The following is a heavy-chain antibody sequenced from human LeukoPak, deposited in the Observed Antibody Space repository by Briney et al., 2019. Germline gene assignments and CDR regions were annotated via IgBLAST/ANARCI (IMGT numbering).Heavy chain of an antibody. CDR2: ISGSGRIT. V-gene: IGHV3-23*01. CDR1: GFTFSSYA. D-gene: IGHD6-6*01. CDR3: AKDPYEYSSTSFDY. J-gene: IGHJ4*02. Sequence: GGSLRLSCAASGFTFSSYAMTWVRQAPGKGLEWVSTISGSGRITYYADSVKGRFTISRDNSKNTLYLQMNSLRAEDTAVYYCAKDPYEYSSTSFDYWGQGTLVTVSS.